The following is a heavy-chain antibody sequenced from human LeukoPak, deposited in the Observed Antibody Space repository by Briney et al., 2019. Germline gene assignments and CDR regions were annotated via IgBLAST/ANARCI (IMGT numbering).Heavy chain of an antibody. CDR3: ARRITVFPSYYFDY. V-gene: IGHV4-39*01. CDR1: GGSISSSSYY. CDR2: IYYSGST. D-gene: IGHD1-20*01. J-gene: IGHJ4*02. Sequence: SETLSLTCTVSGGSISSSSYYWGWIRQPPGKGLEWIGSIYYSGSTYYNPSLKSRVTISVDTSKNQFSLKLSSVTAADTAVYYCARRITVFPSYYFDYWGQGTLVTVSS.